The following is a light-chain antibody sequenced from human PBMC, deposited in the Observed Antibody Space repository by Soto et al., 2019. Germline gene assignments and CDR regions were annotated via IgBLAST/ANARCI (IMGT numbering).Light chain of an antibody. CDR3: GKWDSSVSAGV. Sequence: QSVLTQPPSVSAAPGQKVTISCSGSSSNIGNNYVSWYQQLPGTAPRLLIYDNNKRPSGIPDRFSGSKSGTSATLGITGLQTGDEADYYCGKWDSSVSAGVFGGGTKLTVL. V-gene: IGLV1-51*01. CDR2: DNN. CDR1: SSNIGNNY. J-gene: IGLJ3*02.